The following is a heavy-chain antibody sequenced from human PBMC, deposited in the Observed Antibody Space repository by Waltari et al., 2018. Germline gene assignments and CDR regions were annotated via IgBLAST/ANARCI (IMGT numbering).Heavy chain of an antibody. D-gene: IGHD6-13*01. CDR3: ATSTEGYSSSHYYYYMDV. J-gene: IGHJ6*03. CDR1: GGSISSYY. V-gene: IGHV4-4*07. Sequence: QVQLQESGPGLVKPSETLSLTCTVSGGSISSYYWSWLRQPPGKGMEWIGRIYTSGSTNYNPSLKSRVTMSVDTSKNQFSLKLSSVTAADTAVYYCATSTEGYSSSHYYYYMDVWGKGTTVTVSS. CDR2: IYTSGST.